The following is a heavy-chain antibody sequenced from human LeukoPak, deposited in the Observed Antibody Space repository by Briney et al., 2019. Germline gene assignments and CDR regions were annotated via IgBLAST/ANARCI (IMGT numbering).Heavy chain of an antibody. CDR2: IYYSGST. Sequence: SETLSLTCTVSGGSISSSSYYWGWIRQPPGKGLEWIGSIYYSGSTNYNPSLKSRVTISVDTSKNQFSLKLSSVTAADTAVYYCARGRGVSKGGRDSNDYWGQGALVTVSS. J-gene: IGHJ4*02. V-gene: IGHV4-39*07. D-gene: IGHD2-15*01. CDR3: ARGRGVSKGGRDSNDY. CDR1: GGSISSSSYY.